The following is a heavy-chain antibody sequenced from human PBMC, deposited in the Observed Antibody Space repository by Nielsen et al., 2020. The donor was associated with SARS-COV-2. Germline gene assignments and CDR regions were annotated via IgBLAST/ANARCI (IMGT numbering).Heavy chain of an antibody. J-gene: IGHJ4*02. D-gene: IGHD4-17*01. Sequence: GGSLRLSCAASGFTFSSYWMSWVRQAPGKGLEWVANIKQGGSKKYYVDSVKGRFTISRDNAKNSLYLQMNSLRAEDTAVYYCARTVGTVITYYFDYWGQGTLVTVSS. V-gene: IGHV3-7*01. CDR3: ARTVGTVITYYFDY. CDR1: GFTFSSYW. CDR2: IKQGGSKK.